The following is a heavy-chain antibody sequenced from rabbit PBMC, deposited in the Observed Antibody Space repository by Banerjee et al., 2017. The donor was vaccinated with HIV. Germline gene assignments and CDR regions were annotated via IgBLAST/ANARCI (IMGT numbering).Heavy chain of an antibody. D-gene: IGHD1-1*01. CDR2: IAAGGGIT. J-gene: IGHJ4*01. Sequence: QEQLEESGGDLVKPGASLTLSCKASGFTLSRYWICWVRQAPGKGLEWIACIAAGGGITYYASWAKGRFTISKTSSTTVTLQMTSLTAADTATYFCARDNSGYRSNLWGPGTLVTVS. CDR1: GFTLSRYW. CDR3: ARDNSGYRSNL. V-gene: IGHV1S45*01.